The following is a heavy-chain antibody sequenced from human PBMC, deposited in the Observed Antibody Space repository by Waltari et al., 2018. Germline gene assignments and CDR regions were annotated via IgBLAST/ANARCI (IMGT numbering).Heavy chain of an antibody. Sequence: EVQLVESGGVLVQPGGSLRLSCASSGFTFSSYGMYWFRQAPGKGLVWVSRITSDGSTMYADSVKGRFTISRDNAKKTVYLQMNSLRVEDTAVYYCARGGTGAFDIWGQGTKVTVSS. J-gene: IGHJ3*02. CDR3: ARGGTGAFDI. CDR1: GFTFSSYG. D-gene: IGHD1-1*01. V-gene: IGHV3-74*03. CDR2: ITSDGST.